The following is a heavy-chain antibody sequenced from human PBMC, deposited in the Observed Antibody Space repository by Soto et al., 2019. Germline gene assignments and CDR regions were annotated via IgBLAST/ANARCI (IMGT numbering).Heavy chain of an antibody. D-gene: IGHD6-6*01. J-gene: IGHJ6*02. CDR2: ISYTGAA. CDR1: GGSVSSSSYY. V-gene: IGHV4-61*01. Sequence: SETLCLTCTVSGGSVSSSSYYWSWIRQPPGKGLEWIGYISYTGAANYNPSLKSRVTISLDTSKNQFSLMLTSVTAVDTAVYYCARDSDSSYNLDVWGQGTTVTVSS. CDR3: ARDSDSSYNLDV.